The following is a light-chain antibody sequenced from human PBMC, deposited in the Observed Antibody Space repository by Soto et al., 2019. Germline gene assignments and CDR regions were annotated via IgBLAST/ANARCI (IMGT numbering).Light chain of an antibody. J-gene: IGLJ2*01. CDR1: NSNIGAGYD. CDR3: QSYDSSLSGHVV. CDR2: GNS. V-gene: IGLV1-40*01. Sequence: QSVLTQPPSVSGAPGQRVTISCTGSNSNIGAGYDVHWYQQLPGAAPKVLIYGNSNRPSGVPDRFSGSKSGTSASLAITGLQAEDEADYYCQSYDSSLSGHVVFGGGTKLTVL.